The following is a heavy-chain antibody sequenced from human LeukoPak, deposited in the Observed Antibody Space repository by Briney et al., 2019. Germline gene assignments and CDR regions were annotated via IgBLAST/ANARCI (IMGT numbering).Heavy chain of an antibody. V-gene: IGHV4-59*01. CDR3: ARGLTGGGMRTTDY. CDR1: GGSISSYY. D-gene: IGHD3-16*01. J-gene: IGHJ4*02. CDR2: IYYSGST. Sequence: SETLSLTCTVSGGSISSYYWSWIRQPPGKGLEWIGYIYYSGSTNYNPSLKSRVTISVDTSKNQFSLHLSSVTAADTAVYYCARGLTGGGMRTTDYWGQGTLVIVSS.